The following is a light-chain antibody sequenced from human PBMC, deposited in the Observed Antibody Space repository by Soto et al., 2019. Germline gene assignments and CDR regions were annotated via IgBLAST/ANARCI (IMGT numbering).Light chain of an antibody. Sequence: DIQMTQSPSTLSASVGARVTITCRASQSLNDWLAWFQQKPGKAPNLLIYKVSNLESGVPSRFSGSGSGTEFTLTISSLPPDDFATYYCQQYNGYSWAFGQGTKVEIK. CDR2: KVS. CDR3: QQYNGYSWA. CDR1: QSLNDW. V-gene: IGKV1-5*03. J-gene: IGKJ1*01.